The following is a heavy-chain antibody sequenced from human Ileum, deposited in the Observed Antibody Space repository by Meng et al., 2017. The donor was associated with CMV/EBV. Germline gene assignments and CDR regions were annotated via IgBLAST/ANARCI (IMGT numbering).Heavy chain of an antibody. CDR3: ARIGSGSYIGY. V-gene: IGHV4-34*01. CDR2: INHSGST. Sequence: GSLRLSCAVYGGSFSGYYWSWIRQPPGKGLEWIGEINHSGSTNYNPSLKSRVTISVDTSKNQFSLKLSSVTAADTAVYYCARIGSGSYIGYWGQGTLVTVSS. J-gene: IGHJ4*02. CDR1: GGSFSGYY. D-gene: IGHD1-26*01.